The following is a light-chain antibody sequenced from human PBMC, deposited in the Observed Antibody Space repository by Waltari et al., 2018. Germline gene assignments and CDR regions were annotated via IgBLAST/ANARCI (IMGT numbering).Light chain of an antibody. CDR1: QRVSSSY. V-gene: IGKV3-20*01. CDR2: GAS. CDR3: QQYGST. J-gene: IGKJ4*01. Sequence: EIVLTQSPGTLSLSPGERATLSCRASQRVSSSYLAWYQQNPGQAPRLLVYGASSRATGIPDRFSGSGSGTDFTLTISRLEPEDFAVYYCQQYGSTFGGGTKVEIK.